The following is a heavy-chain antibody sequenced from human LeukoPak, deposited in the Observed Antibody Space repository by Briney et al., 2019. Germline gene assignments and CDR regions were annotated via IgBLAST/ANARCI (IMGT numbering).Heavy chain of an antibody. J-gene: IGHJ4*02. Sequence: GESLKISCKGSGYSFTSYWIGWVRQMPGKGLEYMGIIHPGDSDTRYSPSFQGQVTISVGRSSSTAYIQWSRLKASDTAMYYCATHPGGLQSGFDNWGQGTLVTVSS. CDR3: ATHPGGLQSGFDN. D-gene: IGHD5-24*01. CDR1: GYSFTSYW. V-gene: IGHV5-51*01. CDR2: IHPGDSDT.